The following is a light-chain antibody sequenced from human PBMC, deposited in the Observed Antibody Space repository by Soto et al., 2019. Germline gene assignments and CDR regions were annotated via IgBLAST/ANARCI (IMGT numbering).Light chain of an antibody. CDR1: QDISKN. Sequence: IQMTQSPSSLSASVGDRVTITCQASQDISKNLNWYQQKPGKAPKLLIYDASSLQTGVTSTFSGSGSATHFTFSISSLQPEDVATYYCQQYDNLLPITFDQGTRLEIK. J-gene: IGKJ5*01. CDR3: QQYDNLLPIT. V-gene: IGKV1-33*01. CDR2: DAS.